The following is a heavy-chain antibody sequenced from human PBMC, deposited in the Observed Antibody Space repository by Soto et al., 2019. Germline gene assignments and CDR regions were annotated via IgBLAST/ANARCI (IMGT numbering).Heavy chain of an antibody. D-gene: IGHD1-1*01. CDR3: ARVYWNDVPLAYYYYYYMDV. V-gene: IGHV1-18*01. CDR1: GYTFTSYG. J-gene: IGHJ6*03. CDR2: ISAYNGNT. Sequence: ASVKVSCKASGYTFTSYGISWVRQAPGQGLEWMGWISAYNGNTNYAQKLQGRVTMTTDTSTSTAYMELRSLRSDDTAVYYCARVYWNDVPLAYYYYYYMDVWGKGTTVTVS.